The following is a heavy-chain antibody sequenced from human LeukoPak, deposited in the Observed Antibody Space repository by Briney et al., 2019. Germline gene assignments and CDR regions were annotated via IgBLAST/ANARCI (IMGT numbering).Heavy chain of an antibody. D-gene: IGHD3-10*01. CDR2: IYYSGST. CDR3: ARDSLMVGFGELLYDY. CDR1: GDSISSYY. Sequence: SETLSLTCTVSGDSISSYYWSWIRQPPGKGLEWIGYIYYSGSTNYNPSLKSRVTISVDTSKNQFSLKLSSVTAADTAVYYCARDSLMVGFGELLYDYWGQGTLVTVSS. V-gene: IGHV4-59*01. J-gene: IGHJ4*02.